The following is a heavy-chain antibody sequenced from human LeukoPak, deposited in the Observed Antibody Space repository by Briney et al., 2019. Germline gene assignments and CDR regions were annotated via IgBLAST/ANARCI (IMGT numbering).Heavy chain of an antibody. Sequence: GGSLRLSCAASGFDFGSYDMHWVRQAPGKGLEWVANIKQDGSKKSYVDSVKGRFTISRDNAKNSLYLQMNSLRAEDRAIYYCTRVGYIDEGIDYWGQGTLVTVSS. J-gene: IGHJ4*02. D-gene: IGHD5-24*01. CDR2: IKQDGSKK. CDR1: GFDFGSYD. V-gene: IGHV3-7*04. CDR3: TRVGYIDEGIDY.